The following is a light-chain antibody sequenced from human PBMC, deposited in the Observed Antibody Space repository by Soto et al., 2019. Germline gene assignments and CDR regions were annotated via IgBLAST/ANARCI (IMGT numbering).Light chain of an antibody. CDR3: QQRSNWPPYT. J-gene: IGKJ2*01. Sequence: EIVLTQSPATLSLSPGERATLSCRASQSVSSYLAWYQQKPGQAPRLLIYDASNTATGITARFSGCGSGTDFTLTISSLEPEDLAVYYCQQRSNWPPYTFGQGTKLEIK. V-gene: IGKV3-11*01. CDR1: QSVSSY. CDR2: DAS.